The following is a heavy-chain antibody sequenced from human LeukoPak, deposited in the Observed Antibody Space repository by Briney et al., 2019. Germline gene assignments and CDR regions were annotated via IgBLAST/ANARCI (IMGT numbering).Heavy chain of an antibody. CDR2: IKTKTDGGTT. J-gene: IGHJ6*03. Sequence: GGSLRLSCAASGFTFSNAWMSWVRQGPGKGLEWVGRIKTKTDGGTTDYAAPVKGRFTISRDDSKNTLFLQMNSLKTEDTAVYYCTAVDYYDFWSGFYRMRLDYMDVWGKGTTVTVSS. CDR1: GFTFSNAW. D-gene: IGHD3-3*01. CDR3: TAVDYYDFWSGFYRMRLDYMDV. V-gene: IGHV3-15*01.